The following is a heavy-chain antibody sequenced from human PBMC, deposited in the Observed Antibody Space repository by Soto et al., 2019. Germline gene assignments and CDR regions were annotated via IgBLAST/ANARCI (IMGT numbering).Heavy chain of an antibody. Sequence: EVQLVESGGGLVKPGGSLRLSCAASGFTFSDNSMNWVRQAPGKGLEWVSSVSASSTYIYYADSVKGRFTISRDNAKNSVYLQMRSLRAEDTAVYYCARLNYDSGSYSFDYWGQGTLVIVSS. J-gene: IGHJ4*02. CDR3: ARLNYDSGSYSFDY. CDR2: VSASSTYI. D-gene: IGHD3-10*01. CDR1: GFTFSDNS. V-gene: IGHV3-21*01.